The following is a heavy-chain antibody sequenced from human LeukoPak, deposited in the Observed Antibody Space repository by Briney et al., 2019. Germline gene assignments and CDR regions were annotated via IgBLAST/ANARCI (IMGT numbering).Heavy chain of an antibody. CDR3: ARVPREAIVVVIT. D-gene: IGHD3-22*01. CDR1: GFTFSSYS. CDR2: ISSSSSYI. J-gene: IGHJ5*02. Sequence: GGSLRLSCAASGFTFSSYSMNWVRQAPGKGLESVSPISSSSSYIYYAVSVKGRFTISRDHAKNSLYLQMNSPRAEDTAVYYCARVPREAIVVVITWGQGTLVTVSS. V-gene: IGHV3-21*01.